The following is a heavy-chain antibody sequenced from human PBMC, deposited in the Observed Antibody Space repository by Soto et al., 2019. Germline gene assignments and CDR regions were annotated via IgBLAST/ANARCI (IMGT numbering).Heavy chain of an antibody. V-gene: IGHV3-43*01. CDR3: AKEVAAAGNGRWGSVMMGYYGMDV. D-gene: IGHD6-13*01. Sequence: EVQLVESGGVVVQPGGSLRLSCAASGFTFDDYTMHWVRQAPGKGLEWVSLISWDGGSTYYADSVKGRFTISRDNSKNSLYLQMNSLRTEDTVLYYCAKEVAAAGNGRWGSVMMGYYGMDVWGQGTTVTVSS. J-gene: IGHJ6*02. CDR2: ISWDGGST. CDR1: GFTFDDYT.